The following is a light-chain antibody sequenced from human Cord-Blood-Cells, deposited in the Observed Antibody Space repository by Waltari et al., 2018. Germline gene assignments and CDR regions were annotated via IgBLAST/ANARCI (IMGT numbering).Light chain of an antibody. J-gene: IGKJ2*01. CDR1: QSISSW. CDR3: QQYNSYSPGYT. V-gene: IGKV1-5*01. CDR2: DVS. Sequence: DIQMTQSPSTLSASVGDRVTITCRASQSISSWLAWYQQKPGKAPKLLIYDVSSLESGFPSRFSGSGSGTEFTLTISSLQPDDFATYYCQQYNSYSPGYTFGQGTKLEIK.